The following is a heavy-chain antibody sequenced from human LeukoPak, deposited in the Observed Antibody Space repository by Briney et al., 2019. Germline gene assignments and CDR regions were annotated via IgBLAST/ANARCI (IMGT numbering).Heavy chain of an antibody. CDR1: GGSISSYY. CDR3: ARRGRGLDAFDI. CDR2: IYYSGST. J-gene: IGHJ3*02. Sequence: SETLSLTCTVSGGSISSYYWSWIRQPPGKGLEWTGYIYYSGSTKYNPSLKSRVTISVDTSKNQFSLKLSSVTAADTAVYYCARRGRGLDAFDIWGQGTMVTVSS. V-gene: IGHV4-59*08. D-gene: IGHD3-10*01.